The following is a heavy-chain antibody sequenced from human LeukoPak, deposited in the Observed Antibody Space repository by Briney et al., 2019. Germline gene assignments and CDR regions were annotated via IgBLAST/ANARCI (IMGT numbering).Heavy chain of an antibody. J-gene: IGHJ5*02. CDR3: ARHLGGSIAGYNWFDP. Sequence: GESLKISCYASGYSFTSYWIGWVRQMPGKGLEWMGIIYPGDSDTRYSPSFQGQVTISADKSISTAYLQWSSLKASDTAMYYCARHLGGSIAGYNWFDPWGQGTLVTVSS. V-gene: IGHV5-51*01. CDR1: GYSFTSYW. D-gene: IGHD6-13*01. CDR2: IYPGDSDT.